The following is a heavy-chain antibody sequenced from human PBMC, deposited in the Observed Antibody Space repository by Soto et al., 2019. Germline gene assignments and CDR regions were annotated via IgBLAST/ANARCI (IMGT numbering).Heavy chain of an antibody. CDR3: AKIFMTSGAFDI. CDR2: IYYSGST. V-gene: IGHV4-59*01. Sequence: ETLSLTCTVSGGSISSYYWSWIRRPPGKGLEWIGYIYYSGSTNYNPSLKSRVTISVDTSKNQFSLKLSSVTAADTAVYYCAKIFMTSGAFDIWGQGTMVNVSS. D-gene: IGHD3-10*01. CDR1: GGSISSYY. J-gene: IGHJ3*02.